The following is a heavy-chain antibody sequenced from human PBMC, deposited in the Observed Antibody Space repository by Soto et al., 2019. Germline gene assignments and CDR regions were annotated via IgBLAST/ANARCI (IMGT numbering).Heavy chain of an antibody. CDR2: IYYDGSNR. CDR3: ARAFCTNGVCYYFLDY. D-gene: IGHD2-8*01. J-gene: IGHJ4*01. CDR1: GFTFVTYA. Sequence: QVQLVESGGGVVQPGGSLRLSCAASGFTFVTYAMHWVRQAPGKGLEWVAVIYYDGSNRYYGDAVKGRFTISRDNSKSTLDLQMSSLRAEDTAVYYCARAFCTNGVCYYFLDYWGHGTLVTVSS. V-gene: IGHV3-33*01.